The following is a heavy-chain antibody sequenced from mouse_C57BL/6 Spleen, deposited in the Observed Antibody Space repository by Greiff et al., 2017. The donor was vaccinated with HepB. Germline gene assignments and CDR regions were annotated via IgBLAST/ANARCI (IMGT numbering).Heavy chain of an antibody. CDR2: IDPETGGT. J-gene: IGHJ4*01. CDR3: TPTGTDAMDY. V-gene: IGHV1-15*01. CDR1: GYTFTDYE. D-gene: IGHD4-1*02. Sequence: QVTLKESGAELVRPGASVTLSCKASGYTFTDYEMHWVKQTPVHGLEWIGAIDPETGGTAYNQKFKGKAILTADKSSSTAYMELRSLTSEDSAVYYCTPTGTDAMDYWGQGTSVTVSS.